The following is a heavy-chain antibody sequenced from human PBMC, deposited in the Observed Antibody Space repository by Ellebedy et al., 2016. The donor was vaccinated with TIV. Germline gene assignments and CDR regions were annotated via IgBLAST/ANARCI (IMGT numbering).Heavy chain of an antibody. D-gene: IGHD4-17*01. Sequence: QKFQGRVTITADESMSTAYMELSSLRSEDTAVYYCARRQSRFSYGYYALDHWGQGTLVSVSS. J-gene: IGHJ4*02. V-gene: IGHV1-69*01. CDR3: ARRQSRFSYGYYALDH.